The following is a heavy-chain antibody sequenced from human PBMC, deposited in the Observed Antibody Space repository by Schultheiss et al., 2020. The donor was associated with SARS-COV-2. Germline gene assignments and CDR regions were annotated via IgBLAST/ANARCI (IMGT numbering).Heavy chain of an antibody. CDR3: AGGGFEYCSSTSCYALDY. CDR2: IYVNGST. V-gene: IGHV4-59*10. J-gene: IGHJ4*02. D-gene: IGHD2-2*01. Sequence: SETLSLTCAVYGGSFSGYYWSWIRQPPGKGLEWIGRIYVNGSTNYNPSLKSRITMSVDTSKNRFSLKLSSVTAADTAVYYCAGGGFEYCSSTSCYALDYWGQGTLVTVSS. CDR1: GGSFSGYY.